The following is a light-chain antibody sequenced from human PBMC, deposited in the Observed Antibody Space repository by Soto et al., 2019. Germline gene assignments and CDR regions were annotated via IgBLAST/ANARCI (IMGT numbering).Light chain of an antibody. Sequence: QSALTQPASVSGSPGQSITIXCXXTISDIGGXXFISWYQHHPGKAPKLVIYDVNNRPSGISYRFSGSKSGNTASLTISGLQAEDEADYYCASYSRTTTLVFGGGTKVTVL. CDR2: DVN. CDR1: ISDIGGXXF. V-gene: IGLV2-14*01. J-gene: IGLJ2*01. CDR3: ASYSRTTTLV.